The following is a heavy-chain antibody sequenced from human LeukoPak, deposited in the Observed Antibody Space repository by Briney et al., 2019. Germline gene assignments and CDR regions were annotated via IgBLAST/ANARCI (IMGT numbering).Heavy chain of an antibody. D-gene: IGHD6-13*01. J-gene: IGHJ5*02. CDR2: INHSGST. V-gene: IGHV4-34*01. CDR3: ARAASSWGPNWFDP. CDR1: GGSFSGYY. Sequence: SETLSLTCAVYGGSFSGYYWSWIRQPPGKGLEWIGEINHSGSTNYNPSLKSRVTISVDTSKNQFSLKLSSVTAADTAVYYCARAASSWGPNWFDPWGQGTLVTVSS.